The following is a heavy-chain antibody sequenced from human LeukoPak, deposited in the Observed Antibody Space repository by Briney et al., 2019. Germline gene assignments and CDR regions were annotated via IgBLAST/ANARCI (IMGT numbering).Heavy chain of an antibody. CDR2: ISGSGGTV. CDR1: GFIFSSYE. CDR3: AKGPYCSSTSCYPYYFDY. V-gene: IGHV3-23*01. D-gene: IGHD2-2*01. Sequence: PGGSLRLSCVASGFIFSSYEINWVRQAPGKGLEWLSSISGSGGTVYYADSVKGRFTISRDNSKNTLYLQMNSLRAEDTAVYYCAKGPYCSSTSCYPYYFDYWGQGTLVTVSS. J-gene: IGHJ4*02.